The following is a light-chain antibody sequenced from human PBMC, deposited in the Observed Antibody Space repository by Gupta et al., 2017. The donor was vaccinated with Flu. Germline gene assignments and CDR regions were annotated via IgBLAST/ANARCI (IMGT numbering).Light chain of an antibody. V-gene: IGLV2-14*01. CDR2: DVS. CDR1: SSDVGRYDF. Sequence: QSALTQPASVSGSPGQSITISCTGTSSDVGRYDFVSWYQQHPGKPPKVMIFDVSSRPSGVSNRFSGSKSGNTASLTISGLQAEDEADYYCSSYTSSTTEVFGTGTKVTVL. CDR3: SSYTSSTTEV. J-gene: IGLJ1*01.